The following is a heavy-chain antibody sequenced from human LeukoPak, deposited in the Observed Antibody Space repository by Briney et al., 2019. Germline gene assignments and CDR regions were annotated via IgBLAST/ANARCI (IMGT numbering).Heavy chain of an antibody. D-gene: IGHD3-16*01. CDR3: ARDFTGGTFDS. Sequence: PSETLSLTCTVSGGSTSNGGYYWSWVRQHPGKGLEWIGSIFGSGSTYYNPSLKSQLTISVDTSKNLFSLKLTSVIAADTAVYYCARDFTGGTFDSWGQGTMVSVSS. J-gene: IGHJ3*02. V-gene: IGHV4-31*01. CDR1: GGSTSNGGYY. CDR2: IFGSGST.